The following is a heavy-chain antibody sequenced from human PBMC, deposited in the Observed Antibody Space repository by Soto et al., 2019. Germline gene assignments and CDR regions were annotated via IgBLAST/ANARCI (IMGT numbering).Heavy chain of an antibody. D-gene: IGHD6-6*01. CDR3: ASHQSIAARHFDY. CDR1: GGSISSSSYY. V-gene: IGHV4-39*01. CDR2: IYYSGST. J-gene: IGHJ4*02. Sequence: QLQLQESGPGLVKPSETLSLTCTVSGGSISSSSYYWGWIRQPPGKGLEWIGSIYYSGSTYYNPSLKSRVTISVDTSKNQCALKLSSVTAADTAVYYCASHQSIAARHFDYWGQGTLVTVSS.